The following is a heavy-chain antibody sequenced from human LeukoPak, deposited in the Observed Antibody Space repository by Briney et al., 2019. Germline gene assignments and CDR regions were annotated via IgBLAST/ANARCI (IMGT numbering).Heavy chain of an antibody. CDR1: GFTFDDYA. Sequence: PGRSLRLSCAASGFTFDDYAMHWVRQAPGKGLEWVSGISWNSGSIGYADSVKGRFTISRDNAKNSLYLQMNSLRAEDMALYYCAKGGSGYYYNAFDIRGQGTMVTVSS. CDR3: AKGGSGYYYNAFDI. D-gene: IGHD3-22*01. V-gene: IGHV3-9*03. CDR2: ISWNSGSI. J-gene: IGHJ3*02.